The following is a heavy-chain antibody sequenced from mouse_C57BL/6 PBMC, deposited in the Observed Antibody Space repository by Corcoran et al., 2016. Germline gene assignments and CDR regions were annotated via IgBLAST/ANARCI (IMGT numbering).Heavy chain of an antibody. CDR3: ARNWGYAMDY. Sequence: QVQLKQSGAELVRPGASVKLSCKASGYTFTDYYINCVKQRPGQGLEWIARIYPGSGNTYYNEKFKGKATLTAEKSSTTAYMQLSSLTSEEYVIDFCARNWGYAMDYWGQGTSVTVSS. CDR1: GYTFTDYY. D-gene: IGHD4-1*01. V-gene: IGHV1-76*01. CDR2: IYPGSGNT. J-gene: IGHJ4*01.